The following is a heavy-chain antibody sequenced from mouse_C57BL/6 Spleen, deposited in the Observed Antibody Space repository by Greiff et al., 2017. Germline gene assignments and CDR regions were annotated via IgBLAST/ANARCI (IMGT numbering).Heavy chain of an antibody. D-gene: IGHD2-2*01. J-gene: IGHJ4*01. CDR1: GYTFTDYN. CDR3: AGGYDRDYYAMDY. V-gene: IGHV1-22*01. Sequence: VQLQQSGPELVKPGASVKMSCKASGYTFTDYNMHWVKQSHGKSLEWIGYINPNNGGTSYNQKFKGKATLTVNKSSSTAYMELRSLTSEDSAVYYCAGGYDRDYYAMDYWGQGTSVTVSS. CDR2: INPNNGGT.